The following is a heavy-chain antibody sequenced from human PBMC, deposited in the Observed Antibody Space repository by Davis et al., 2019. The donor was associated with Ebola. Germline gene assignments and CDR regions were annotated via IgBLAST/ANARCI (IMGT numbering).Heavy chain of an antibody. J-gene: IGHJ6*02. CDR2: IYHSGST. CDR1: GGSISSSNW. D-gene: IGHD2-2*01. Sequence: MPSETLSLTCAVSGGSISSSNWWSWVRQPPGKGLEWLGEIYHSGSTNYNTSLKSRVTISVDTSKNQFSLKLSSVTAADTAVYYCARGWGYCSSTSCYSLYYGMDVWGQGTTVTVSS. CDR3: ARGWGYCSSTSCYSLYYGMDV. V-gene: IGHV4-4*02.